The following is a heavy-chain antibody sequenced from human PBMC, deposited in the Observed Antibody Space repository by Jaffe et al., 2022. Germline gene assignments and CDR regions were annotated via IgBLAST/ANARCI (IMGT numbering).Heavy chain of an antibody. CDR2: IYWNDDK. D-gene: IGHD3-3*01. CDR3: AHDGTGYDFWSGYYTSGGPGPTTQYYFDY. CDR1: GFSLSTSGVG. Sequence: QITLKESGPTLVKPTQTLTLTCTFSGFSLSTSGVGVGWIRQPPGKALEWLALIYWNDDKRYSPSLKSRLTITKDTSKNQVVLTMTNMDPVDTATYYCAHDGTGYDFWSGYYTSGGPGPTTQYYFDYWGQGTLVTVSS. J-gene: IGHJ4*02. V-gene: IGHV2-5*01.